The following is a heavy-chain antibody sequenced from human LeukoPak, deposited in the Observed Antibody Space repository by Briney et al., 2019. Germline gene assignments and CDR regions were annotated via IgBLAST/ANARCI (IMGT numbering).Heavy chain of an antibody. CDR2: VYYSGST. V-gene: IGHV4-59*01. J-gene: IGHJ4*02. CDR1: GGSISNYY. D-gene: IGHD3-22*01. CDR3: ASAPSYYDSSGHGGY. Sequence: SETLSLTCPVSGGSISNYYYWTWIRQPPGKGLEWIGYVYYSGSTNYNPSLKSRVTISVDTSKNQFSLKLSSVTAADTAVYYCASAPSYYDSSGHGGYWGQGTLVTVSS.